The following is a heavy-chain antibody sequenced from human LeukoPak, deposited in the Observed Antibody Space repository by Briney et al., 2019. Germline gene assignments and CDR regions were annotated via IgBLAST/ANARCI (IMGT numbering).Heavy chain of an antibody. D-gene: IGHD3-9*01. J-gene: IGHJ4*02. CDR2: ITGSGDTT. Sequence: GGSLGLSCAASGFIFRNYAMSWVRQAPGKGLEWVSAITGSGDTTYYADSVKGRFTISRDNSKNTLYVEMNTLRAEDTAVYYCAKWGDYDILTGYYVSDFWGQGTLVTVSS. CDR1: GFIFRNYA. V-gene: IGHV3-23*01. CDR3: AKWGDYDILTGYYVSDF.